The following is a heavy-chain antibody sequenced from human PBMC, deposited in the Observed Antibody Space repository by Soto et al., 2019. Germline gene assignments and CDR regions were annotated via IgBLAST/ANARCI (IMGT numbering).Heavy chain of an antibody. J-gene: IGHJ4*02. V-gene: IGHV4-34*01. D-gene: IGHD7-27*01. CDR2: INHSGST. CDR3: ARGWGRIFDY. Sequence: QVQLQQWGAGLLKPSETLSLTCAVYGGSFSGYYWSWIRQPPGKGLEWIGEINHSGSTNYNPSLKSGVTISEDTSKSACSLRLGAVTAADTAVYSCARGWGRIFDYWGQGTLVTVSS. CDR1: GGSFSGYY.